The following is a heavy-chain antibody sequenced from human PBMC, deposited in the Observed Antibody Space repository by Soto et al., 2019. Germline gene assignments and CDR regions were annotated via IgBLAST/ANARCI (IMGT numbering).Heavy chain of an antibody. CDR2: IIPMFTTP. Sequence: QVQLVQSGAEVKKPGSSVKVSCKVSGGTFSRNGISWVRQAPGQGREWMGGIIPMFTTPNYAQKFQDRVTITANDSTSTVYMGLSSLRSDGTAFYYWARGSRFGDYGDFDYWGQGTLVTVAS. CDR3: ARGSRFGDYGDFDY. J-gene: IGHJ4*02. D-gene: IGHD4-17*01. CDR1: GGTFSRNG. V-gene: IGHV1-69*01.